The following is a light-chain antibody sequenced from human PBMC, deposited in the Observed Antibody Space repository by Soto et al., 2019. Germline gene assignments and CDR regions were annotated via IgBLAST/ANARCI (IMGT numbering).Light chain of an antibody. CDR3: QQYNNWPKT. V-gene: IGKV3D-15*01. J-gene: IGKJ1*01. CDR1: QSVSRN. CDR2: GAS. Sequence: EIVLTQSPDTLSLSPGQRATLSCRASQSVSRNLAWYQHKPGQAPRLLIYGASTRATGIPARFSGSGSGTEFTLTISSLQSEDFAVYYCQQYNNWPKTFGQGTKVDNK.